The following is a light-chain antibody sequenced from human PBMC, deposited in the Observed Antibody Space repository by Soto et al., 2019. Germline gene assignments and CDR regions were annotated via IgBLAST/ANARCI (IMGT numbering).Light chain of an antibody. CDR2: DNN. CDR1: SSNIGAGYG. V-gene: IGLV1-40*01. J-gene: IGLJ2*01. CDR3: QSYDSSLSAVV. Sequence: QSVLTQPPSVSGAPGQRVTISCTGSSSNIGAGYGVHWYHQLPGKAPELLIYDNNNRPSGVLDRFSGSKSGTSASLAVTGLQTEDEADYYCQSYDSSLSAVVFGGGTKLTVL.